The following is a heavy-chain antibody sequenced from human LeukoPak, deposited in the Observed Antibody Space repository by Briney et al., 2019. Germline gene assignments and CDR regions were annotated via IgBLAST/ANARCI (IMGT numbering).Heavy chain of an antibody. CDR2: IYYSGST. D-gene: IGHD6-19*01. Sequence: PSETLSLTCTVSGGSISSSSYYWGWIRQPPGKGLEWIGSIYYSGSTYYNPSLKSRVTISVDTSKNQFSLKLSSVTAADTAVYYCARRKTIAVAGTFDYWGRGTLVTVSS. CDR3: ARRKTIAVAGTFDY. V-gene: IGHV4-39*01. CDR1: GGSISSSSYY. J-gene: IGHJ4*02.